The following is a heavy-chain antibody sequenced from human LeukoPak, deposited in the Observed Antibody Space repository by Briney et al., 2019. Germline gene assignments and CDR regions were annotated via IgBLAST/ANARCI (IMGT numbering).Heavy chain of an antibody. Sequence: PGGSLRLSCAASGFTFSSYSMNWVRQAPGKGLEWVSYISSSSSTIYYADSVKGRFTISRDNAKNSLYLQINSLRAEDTAVYYCASSRPLWFGPPVYWGQGTLVTVSS. V-gene: IGHV3-48*01. D-gene: IGHD3-10*01. CDR1: GFTFSSYS. CDR3: ASSRPLWFGPPVY. CDR2: ISSSSSTI. J-gene: IGHJ4*02.